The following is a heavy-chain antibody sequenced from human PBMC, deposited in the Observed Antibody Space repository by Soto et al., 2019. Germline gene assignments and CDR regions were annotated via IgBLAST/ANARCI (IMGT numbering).Heavy chain of an antibody. CDR2: IKQDGSEK. V-gene: IGHV3-7*05. Sequence: GGSLRLSCAASGFTFRSYWMSWVRQAPGKGLEWVANIKQDGSEKYYVDSVKGRFTISRDNAKNSLYLQMNSLRAEDTAVYYCARDAAGDDAFDIWGQGTMVTVSS. D-gene: IGHD6-19*01. CDR1: GFTFRSYW. J-gene: IGHJ3*02. CDR3: ARDAAGDDAFDI.